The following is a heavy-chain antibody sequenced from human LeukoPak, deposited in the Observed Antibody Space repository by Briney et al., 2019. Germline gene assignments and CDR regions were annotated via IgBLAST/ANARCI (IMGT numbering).Heavy chain of an antibody. CDR3: VKESRVVRGVIMDAFDM. V-gene: IGHV3-64D*06. CDR1: GFTFSSYA. Sequence: PGGSLRLSCSASGFTFSSYAMHWVRQAPGKGLEYVSGISIHGGSTDYADSVKGRFTISRDNSKNTVYLQMSSLRAEDTAVYYCVKESRVVRGVIMDAFDMWGQGAMVTVSS. CDR2: ISIHGGST. D-gene: IGHD3-10*01. J-gene: IGHJ3*02.